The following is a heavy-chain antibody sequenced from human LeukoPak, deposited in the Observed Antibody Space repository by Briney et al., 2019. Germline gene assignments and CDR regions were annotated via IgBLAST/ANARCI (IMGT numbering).Heavy chain of an antibody. CDR2: ISYDGSNK. J-gene: IGHJ5*02. D-gene: IGHD2-15*01. CDR1: GFTFSSYA. CDR3: ARGYCSGGSCYAARWWFDP. Sequence: HTGGSLRLSCAASGFTFSSYAMHWVRQAPGKGLEWVAVISYDGSNKYYADSVKGRFTISRHNSKNTLYLQMNSLRAEDTAVYYCARGYCSGGSCYAARWWFDPWGQGTLVTVSS. V-gene: IGHV3-30-3*01.